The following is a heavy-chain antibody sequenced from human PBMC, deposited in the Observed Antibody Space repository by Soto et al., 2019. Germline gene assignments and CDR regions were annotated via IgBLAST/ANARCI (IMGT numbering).Heavy chain of an antibody. V-gene: IGHV1-46*02. CDR1: GYTFNTYY. CDR2: IHPSGGGT. Sequence: QVQLVQSGAEVKKPGASVKVSCKPSGYTFNTYYLHWVRQAPGQALEWMGVIHPSGGGTTYAQKLLGRVTVTRDTSTTTVFMELSSLRSADTAVYYCARGGHIAVVTARFDYWGQGTLVTVSS. D-gene: IGHD2-21*02. J-gene: IGHJ4*02. CDR3: ARGGHIAVVTARFDY.